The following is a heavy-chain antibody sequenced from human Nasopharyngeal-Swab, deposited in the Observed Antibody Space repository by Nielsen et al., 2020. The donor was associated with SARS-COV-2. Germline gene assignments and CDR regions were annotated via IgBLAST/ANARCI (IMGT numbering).Heavy chain of an antibody. J-gene: IGHJ4*02. Sequence: VRQAPGKGLEWAGRIKSKTDGGTTDYAAPVKGRFIISRDDSKNTLYLQMNSLKTEDTAVYYCTTDPMTTVTYWGQGTPVTVSS. CDR3: TTDPMTTVTY. D-gene: IGHD4-17*01. CDR2: IKSKTDGGTT. V-gene: IGHV3-15*01.